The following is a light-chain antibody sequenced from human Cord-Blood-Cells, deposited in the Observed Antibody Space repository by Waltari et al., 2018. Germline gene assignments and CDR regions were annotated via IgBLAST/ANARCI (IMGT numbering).Light chain of an antibody. J-gene: IGKJ2*01. CDR3: QQYGSSRGYT. V-gene: IGKV3-20*01. CDR2: GAS. CDR1: QSVSSSY. Sequence: EIVLTQSPGTLSLSPGERATLSCRASQSVSSSYLAWYQQKPGQAPRLLIYGASSRATDIPDRFSGSGSGTDFTLTISRLEPEDFAVYYCQQYGSSRGYTFGQGTKLEIK.